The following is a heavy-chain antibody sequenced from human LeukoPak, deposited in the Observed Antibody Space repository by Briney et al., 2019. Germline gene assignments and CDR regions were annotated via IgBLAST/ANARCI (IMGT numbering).Heavy chain of an antibody. CDR1: GYSFTNYW. Sequence: GESLNTSWKGSGYSFTNYWIGWVRQMPGKGLELMWIIYPGDSDTRYSPSFQGQVTISADKSISTAYLQWSSLKASDTAMYYCARQVGYSGTYFFDYWGQGTLITVSS. CDR2: IYPGDSDT. J-gene: IGHJ4*02. V-gene: IGHV5-51*01. D-gene: IGHD5-12*01. CDR3: ARQVGYSGTYFFDY.